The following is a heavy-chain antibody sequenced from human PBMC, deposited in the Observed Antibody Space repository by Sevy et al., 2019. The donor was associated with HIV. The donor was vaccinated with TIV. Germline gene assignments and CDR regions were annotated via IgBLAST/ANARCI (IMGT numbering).Heavy chain of an antibody. CDR2: IRSKASGGTT. D-gene: IGHD3-10*01. CDR3: SKGGSGTGWFDP. J-gene: IGHJ5*02. Sequence: GGSLRLSCRASGFNFGDYPMSWFRQAPGKGLAWVGFIRSKASGGTTQYAASVKGRFTISRDDSESIAYLQMNSQKIEDTAVYYCSKGGSGTGWFDPWGQGTLVTVSS. CDR1: GFNFGDYP. V-gene: IGHV3-49*03.